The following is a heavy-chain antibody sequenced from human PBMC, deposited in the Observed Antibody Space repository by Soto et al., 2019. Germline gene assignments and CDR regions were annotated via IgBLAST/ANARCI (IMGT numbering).Heavy chain of an antibody. CDR1: GYTFAMHY. J-gene: IGHJ4*02. CDR2: INPSDGST. D-gene: IGHD2-15*01. V-gene: IGHV1-46*01. CDR3: AREDGGGGRRHDF. Sequence: QVQLVQSGAEVKKPGASVKISCKTSGYTFAMHYIHWVRQVPGQGLEWMGMINPSDGSTSYVQKFQGRVTMTRDTSATPVFLNMSRLTSHDTAVFYCAREDGGGGRRHDFWGQGTLVTVSS.